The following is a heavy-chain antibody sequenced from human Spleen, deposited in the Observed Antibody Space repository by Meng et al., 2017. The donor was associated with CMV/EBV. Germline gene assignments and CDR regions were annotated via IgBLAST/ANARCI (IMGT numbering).Heavy chain of an antibody. CDR2: IYGGDSET. D-gene: IGHD3-16*01. V-gene: IGHV5-51*01. J-gene: IGHJ4*02. CDR3: ARDGGGY. Sequence: LKISCKAAGYSFTNYWAGWGRRMPGKGLEWMGLIYGGDSETRYSPSFQGQLTISADKSISTAYLQWNRLKASDTAMYYCARDGGGYWGQGTLVTVSS. CDR1: GYSFTNYW.